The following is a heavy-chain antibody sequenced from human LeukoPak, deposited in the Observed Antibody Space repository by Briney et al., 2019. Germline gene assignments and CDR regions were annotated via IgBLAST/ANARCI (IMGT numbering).Heavy chain of an antibody. CDR1: GFRLSDHW. CDR3: ARDGRGGHNDY. Sequence: GGSLRLSCAASGFRLSDHWMSWVGQAPGKGLEWVANIREDESEKKYVDSVKGRFTISRDNAKNSVFLQMNSLRGEDTAVYYCARDGRGGHNDYWGQGTLVTVSS. CDR2: IREDESEK. V-gene: IGHV3-7*01. D-gene: IGHD1-1*01. J-gene: IGHJ4*02.